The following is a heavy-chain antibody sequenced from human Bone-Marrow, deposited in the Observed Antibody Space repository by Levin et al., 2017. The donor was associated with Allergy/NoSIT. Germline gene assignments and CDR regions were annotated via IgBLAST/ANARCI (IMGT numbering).Heavy chain of an antibody. CDR3: ARGGCSSTSCLDN. J-gene: IGHJ4*02. D-gene: IGHD2-2*01. Sequence: GESLKISCAASGFSFSNYYMHWVRQAAGKGLVWVARVTSDGSVTDYADSVKGRFTISRDNARNTLYLQMNSLRAEDTAVYYCARGGCSSTSCLDNWGQGILVTVSS. V-gene: IGHV3-74*01. CDR1: GFSFSNYY. CDR2: VTSDGSVT.